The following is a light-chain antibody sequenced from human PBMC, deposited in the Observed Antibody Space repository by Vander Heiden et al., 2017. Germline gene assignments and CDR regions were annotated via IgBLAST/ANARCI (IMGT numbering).Light chain of an antibody. CDR3: HQTVINPPVT. CDR2: GAS. CDR1: QSITTY. J-gene: IGKJ5*01. Sequence: DIQMTQSQTSLSASVGDTVTITCRASQSITTYLNWYQQKAGKAPNLLIYGASSLQTWVPSRFSGSGYGTDFTLTISSRQPEDFAAYYCHQTVINPPVTFGQGTQLEIK. V-gene: IGKV1-39*01.